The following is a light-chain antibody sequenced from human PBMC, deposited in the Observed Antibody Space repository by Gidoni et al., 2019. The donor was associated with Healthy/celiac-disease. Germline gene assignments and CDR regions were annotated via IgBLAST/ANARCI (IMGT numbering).Light chain of an antibody. J-gene: IGLJ1*01. Sequence: QSVLTPPTSVSAAPGQKVTISCSGCSSNIGNNYVSWYQQLPGTAPKLLIYDNNKRPSGIPDRVSGSKSGTSATLGITGLQTGDEADYYCGTWDSSLSYVFGTGTKVTVL. CDR1: SSNIGNNY. CDR3: GTWDSSLSYV. V-gene: IGLV1-51*01. CDR2: DNN.